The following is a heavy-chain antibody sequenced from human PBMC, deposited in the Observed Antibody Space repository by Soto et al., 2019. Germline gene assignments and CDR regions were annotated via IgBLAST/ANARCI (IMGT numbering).Heavy chain of an antibody. CDR3: ASALIAVAANYYYGMDV. J-gene: IGHJ6*02. CDR2: IDPSDSYT. CDR1: GYSFTSYW. V-gene: IGHV5-10-1*01. Sequence: GESLKISCKGSGYSFTSYWISWVRQMPGKGLEWMGRIDPSDSYTNYSPSFQGHVTISADKSISTAYPQWSSLKASDTAMYYCASALIAVAANYYYGMDVWGQGTTVTVSS. D-gene: IGHD6-19*01.